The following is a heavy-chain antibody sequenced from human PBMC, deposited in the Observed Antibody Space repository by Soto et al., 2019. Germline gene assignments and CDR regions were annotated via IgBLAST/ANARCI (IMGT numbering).Heavy chain of an antibody. CDR3: ARANYYGSGPN. V-gene: IGHV4-39*07. CDR2: IYYSGST. D-gene: IGHD3-10*01. J-gene: IGHJ4*02. CDR1: GGSISSSSYY. Sequence: SETLSLTCTVSGGSISSSSYYWGWIRQPPGKGLEWIGYIYYSGSTNYNPSLKSRVTISVDTSKNQFSLKLSSVTAADTAVYYCARANYYGSGPNWGQGTLVTVSS.